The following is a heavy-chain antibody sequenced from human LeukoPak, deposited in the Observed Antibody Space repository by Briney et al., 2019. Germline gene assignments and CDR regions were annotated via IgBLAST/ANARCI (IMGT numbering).Heavy chain of an antibody. CDR3: ARPLGGWLQTFDY. J-gene: IGHJ4*02. CDR1: GYTFTSYD. CDR2: INPNSGNT. D-gene: IGHD5-24*01. V-gene: IGHV1-8*01. Sequence: SLKVSRKASGYTFTSYDINWVRQATGQGLEWKEWINPNSGNTGYAQKFQGRVTMTRNTSISTAYMELSSLRSEDTAVYYCARPLGGWLQTFDYWGQGTLVTVSS.